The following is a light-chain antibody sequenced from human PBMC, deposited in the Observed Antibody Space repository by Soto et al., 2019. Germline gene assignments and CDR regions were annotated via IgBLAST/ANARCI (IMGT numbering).Light chain of an antibody. Sequence: EIVLTQSPGTLSLSPGERVTLSCRASQSVSSSYLAWYQQKPGQAPRLLFYGASSRATGIPDRFSASGSGTDFTLTISRLEPEDSAVYYCQQYISSPLTFGQGTKV. V-gene: IGKV3-20*01. CDR3: QQYISSPLT. J-gene: IGKJ1*01. CDR1: QSVSSSY. CDR2: GAS.